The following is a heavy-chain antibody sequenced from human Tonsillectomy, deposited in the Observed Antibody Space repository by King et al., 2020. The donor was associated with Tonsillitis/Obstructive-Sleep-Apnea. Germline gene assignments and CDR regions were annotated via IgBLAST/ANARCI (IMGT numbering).Heavy chain of an antibody. CDR2: INTNTWNP. J-gene: IGHJ4*02. Sequence: QLVQSGSEFKKPGASVKVSCKASGYTFTSYAMNWVRQAPGQGLEWMGWINTNTWNPMYAQGITGRFVFSLVTSVRTAYLQISSLKVEDTAVYYCARDLAFNWNDAGDYWGQGTLVTVSS. V-gene: IGHV7-4-1*02. CDR1: GYTFTSYA. CDR3: ARDLAFNWNDAGDY. D-gene: IGHD1-20*01.